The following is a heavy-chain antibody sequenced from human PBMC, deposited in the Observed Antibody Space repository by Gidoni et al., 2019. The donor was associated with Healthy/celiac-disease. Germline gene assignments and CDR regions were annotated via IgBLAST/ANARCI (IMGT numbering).Heavy chain of an antibody. V-gene: IGHV3-30*18. CDR3: AKDGKGVFDY. CDR1: GFTFSSYG. Sequence: QVQLVESGGGVVQPRRSLRLSCAASGFTFSSYGMHWVRQAPGKGLEWVAVISYDGSNKYYADSVKGRFTISRDNSKNTLYLQMNSLRAEDTAVYYCAKDGKGVFDYWGQGTLVTVSS. J-gene: IGHJ4*02. CDR2: ISYDGSNK. D-gene: IGHD1-26*01.